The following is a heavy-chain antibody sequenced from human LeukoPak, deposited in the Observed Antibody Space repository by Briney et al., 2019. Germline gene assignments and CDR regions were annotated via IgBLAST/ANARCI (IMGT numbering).Heavy chain of an antibody. CDR3: ARLFPDYYVLGNYVDF. V-gene: IGHV4-4*07. Sequence: KPSETLSLTCTVSGGSISSFYWSWIRQPAGKALEWIGRIYTSGSTNYNPSLKSRVTMSVDTSKNQFSLKLRSVTAADTAVYFCARLFPDYYVLGNYVDFWGQGILVTVSS. CDR1: GGSISSFY. D-gene: IGHD3-16*01. J-gene: IGHJ4*02. CDR2: IYTSGST.